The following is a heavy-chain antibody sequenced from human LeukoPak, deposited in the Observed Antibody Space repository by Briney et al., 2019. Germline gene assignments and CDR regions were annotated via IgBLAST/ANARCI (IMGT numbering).Heavy chain of an antibody. Sequence: ASVKVSCKASGYIFTGYYIHWVRQAPGQGLEWMGWINPNSGGTNYAQKFQGRVTMTRDTSISTAYMELSRLRSDDTAVYYCARDRSSSWFAYYYYYYMDVWSKGTTVTVSS. CDR1: GYIFTGYY. CDR2: INPNSGGT. CDR3: ARDRSSSWFAYYYYYYMDV. J-gene: IGHJ6*03. V-gene: IGHV1-2*02. D-gene: IGHD6-6*01.